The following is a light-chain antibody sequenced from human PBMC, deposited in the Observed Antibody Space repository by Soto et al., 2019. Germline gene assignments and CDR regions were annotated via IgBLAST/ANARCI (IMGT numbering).Light chain of an antibody. CDR3: NSYRHSTTLV. J-gene: IGLJ1*01. V-gene: IGLV2-14*01. CDR2: EVS. Sequence: QSALTQPASVSGSPGQSITISCTGTSSDVGGYNSVSWFQQHPSKAPKLIIYEVSHRPSGVSIRFSGSKSGNTASLTISGLQAEDEADYYCNSYRHSTTLVFGTGTKGTVL. CDR1: SSDVGGYNS.